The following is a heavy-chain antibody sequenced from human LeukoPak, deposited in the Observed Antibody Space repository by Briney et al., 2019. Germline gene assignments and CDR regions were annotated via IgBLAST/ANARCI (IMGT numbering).Heavy chain of an antibody. CDR2: IRYDGVNK. D-gene: IGHD3-10*01. V-gene: IGHV3-30*02. CDR3: AKSVVYGSGSQMDV. Sequence: GGSLRLSCAASGFTFSNYAMSWVRQAPGKGLEWVTCIRYDGVNKFYADSVKGRFTVSRDNSKNTLYLQMNSLRVEDTAVYYCAKSVVYGSGSQMDVWGQGTTVTVSS. CDR1: GFTFSNYA. J-gene: IGHJ6*02.